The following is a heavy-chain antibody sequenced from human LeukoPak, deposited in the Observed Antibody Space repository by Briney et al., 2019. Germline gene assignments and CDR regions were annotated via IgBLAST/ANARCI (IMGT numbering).Heavy chain of an antibody. Sequence: VASVKVSRKASGYTFTSYGISWVRQAPGQGLEWMGWISAYNGNTNYAQKLQGRVTMTTDTSTSTAYMELRSLRSDDTAVYYCARVWGSGWYPYYYYYGMDVWGQGTTVTVSS. CDR2: ISAYNGNT. D-gene: IGHD6-19*01. V-gene: IGHV1-18*01. J-gene: IGHJ6*02. CDR1: GYTFTSYG. CDR3: ARVWGSGWYPYYYYYGMDV.